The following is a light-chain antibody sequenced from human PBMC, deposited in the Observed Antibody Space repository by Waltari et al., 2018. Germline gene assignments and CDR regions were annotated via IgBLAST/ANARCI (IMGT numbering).Light chain of an antibody. J-gene: IGKJ4*01. Sequence: DIVMTQSPDSVAVSLGERATILCRSSQNILSSSDNKNYLVWYQQKPGQPPKLLISWASTRESGVPDRFSGSGSGTDFTLTISSLQAEDVAVYYCQQCYHLPSFGGGTRVEIK. V-gene: IGKV4-1*01. CDR3: QQCYHLPS. CDR2: WAS. CDR1: QNILSSSDNKNY.